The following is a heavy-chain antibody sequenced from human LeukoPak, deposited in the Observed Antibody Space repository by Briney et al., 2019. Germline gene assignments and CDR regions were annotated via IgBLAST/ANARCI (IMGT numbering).Heavy chain of an antibody. CDR1: GYTLTELS. V-gene: IGHV1-24*01. Sequence: ASVKVSCKVSGYTLTELSMHWVRQAPGKGLEWMGGFDPEDGETIYARKFQGRVTMTEDTSTDTAYMELSSLRSEDTAVYYCATDNPGRDYDSSGLFDYWGQGTLVTVSS. J-gene: IGHJ4*02. D-gene: IGHD3-22*01. CDR3: ATDNPGRDYDSSGLFDY. CDR2: FDPEDGET.